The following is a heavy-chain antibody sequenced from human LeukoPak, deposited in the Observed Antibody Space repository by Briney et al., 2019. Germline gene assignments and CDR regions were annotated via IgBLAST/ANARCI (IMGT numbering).Heavy chain of an antibody. V-gene: IGHV3-30*18. CDR3: TKGYYDIGFDY. CDR2: ISYDGSNK. Sequence: GRSLRLSCAASGFTFSGYGMHWVRQAPGKGLEWVAFISYDGSNKYYADSVKGRFTISRDNSKNTLYLQVNSLRAEDTAVYYCTKGYYDIGFDYWGQGTLVTVSS. J-gene: IGHJ4*02. D-gene: IGHD3-22*01. CDR1: GFTFSGYG.